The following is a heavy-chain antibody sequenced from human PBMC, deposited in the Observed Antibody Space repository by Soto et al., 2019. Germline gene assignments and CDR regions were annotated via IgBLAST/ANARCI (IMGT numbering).Heavy chain of an antibody. V-gene: IGHV3-30*18. J-gene: IGHJ6*03. CDR2: ISYDGSNK. Sequence: GGSLRLSCAASGFTFSSYGMHWVRQAPGKGLEWVAVISYDGSNKYYADSVKGRFTISRDNSKNTLYLQMNSLRAEDTAVYYCAKDHYYGSGSYHGVYYYYYMDVWGKGTTVTVSS. CDR3: AKDHYYGSGSYHGVYYYYYMDV. CDR1: GFTFSSYG. D-gene: IGHD3-10*01.